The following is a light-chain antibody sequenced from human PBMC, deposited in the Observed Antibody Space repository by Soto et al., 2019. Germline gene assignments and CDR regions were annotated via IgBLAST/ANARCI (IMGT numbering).Light chain of an antibody. J-gene: IGKJ2*01. Sequence: EIVMTQSPVTLSVSPGERATLSCRASQSVSSKLAWDQQKPGQAPRLLIYGASTRATGIPARFSGSGSGTEFNLSISSLQSEDFAVYYCQQYNNWPQTFGQGTKLEIK. CDR2: GAS. V-gene: IGKV3-15*01. CDR3: QQYNNWPQT. CDR1: QSVSSK.